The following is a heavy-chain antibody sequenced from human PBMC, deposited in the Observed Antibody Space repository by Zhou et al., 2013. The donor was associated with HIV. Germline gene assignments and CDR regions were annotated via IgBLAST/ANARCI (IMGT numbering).Heavy chain of an antibody. CDR3: VRTAYCETDPCKRLGRSLH. D-gene: IGHD2-21*01. Sequence: QVKLMQSGAGVKKPGASVRVSCEASGYTFIKYFLHWIRQAPGGGLEWIGWINPRGGQVNYSRRFPGKFTMTRDTIRETAYLDLRGLTSDDTAVYYCVRTAYCETDPCKRLGRSLHWGQGTPVIVSS. CDR2: INPRGGQV. J-gene: IGHJ1*01. V-gene: IGHV1-2*07. CDR1: GYTFIKYF.